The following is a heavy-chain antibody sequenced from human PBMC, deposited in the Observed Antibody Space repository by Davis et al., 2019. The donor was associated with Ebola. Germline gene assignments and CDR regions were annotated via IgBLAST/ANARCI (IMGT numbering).Heavy chain of an antibody. V-gene: IGHV3-23*01. J-gene: IGHJ4*02. Sequence: GESLKISCAASEFSIGCNTMNWFRQAPGKGLEWISAITFSGGSTSYTDSVKGRFTISRDNSENTLYLQMNSLTPDDTAVYYCARAVFHEVLDYWGQGTPVTVSS. CDR3: ARAVFHEVLDY. CDR2: ITFSGGST. D-gene: IGHD3-3*01. CDR1: EFSIGCNT.